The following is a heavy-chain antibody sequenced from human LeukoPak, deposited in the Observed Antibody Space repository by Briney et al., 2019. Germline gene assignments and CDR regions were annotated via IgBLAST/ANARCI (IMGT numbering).Heavy chain of an antibody. J-gene: IGHJ5*02. CDR2: INHSGST. CDR1: GGSFSGYY. CDR3: ARVADQLYNWFDP. Sequence: SETLSLTCAVYGGSFSGYYWSWIRQPPGKGLEWNGEINHSGSTNYNPSLKSRVTISVDTSKNQFSLKLSSVTAADTAVYYCARVADQLYNWFDPWGQGTLVTVSP. D-gene: IGHD2-2*01. V-gene: IGHV4-34*01.